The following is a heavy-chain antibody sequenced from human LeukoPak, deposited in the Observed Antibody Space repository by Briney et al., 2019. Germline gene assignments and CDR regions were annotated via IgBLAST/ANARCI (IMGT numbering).Heavy chain of an antibody. Sequence: SVKVSCKASGGTFSSYAISGVRQAPGQGLEWMGGIIPIFGTANYAQKFQGRVTITTDESTSAAYMELSSLRSEDTAVYYCAREGGGIAYPHYYFDYWGQGTLVTVSS. D-gene: IGHD3-16*02. CDR3: AREGGGIAYPHYYFDY. V-gene: IGHV1-69*05. CDR2: IIPIFGTA. CDR1: GGTFSSYA. J-gene: IGHJ4*02.